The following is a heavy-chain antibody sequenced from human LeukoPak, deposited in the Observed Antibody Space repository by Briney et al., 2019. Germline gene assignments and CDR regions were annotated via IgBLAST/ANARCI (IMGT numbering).Heavy chain of an antibody. V-gene: IGHV3-9*01. D-gene: IGHD3-10*01. J-gene: IGHJ4*02. CDR3: AKDQRFGDLDDY. CDR2: ITWNSFNV. CDR1: GFTFDDYA. Sequence: GGSLRLSCAASGFTFDDYAMHWVRQAPGKGLEWVSGITWNSFNVGYADSVKGRFAISRDNSKNTLYLQMTSLRAEDTAVYYCAKDQRFGDLDDYRGQGTLVTVSS.